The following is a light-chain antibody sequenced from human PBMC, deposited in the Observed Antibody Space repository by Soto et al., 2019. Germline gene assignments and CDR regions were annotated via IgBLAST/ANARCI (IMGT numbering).Light chain of an antibody. Sequence: EIVLTQSPGTLSLSPGERATLSCRASQSVSSSYLAWYQHKPGQAPRLLIYGASGRATGIPDRFSGSGSGTDFTLTSSRLEPEDFAVYYCQQYGSSPPVTFGQGTRLEI. CDR1: QSVSSSY. CDR3: QQYGSSPPVT. V-gene: IGKV3-20*01. CDR2: GAS. J-gene: IGKJ5*01.